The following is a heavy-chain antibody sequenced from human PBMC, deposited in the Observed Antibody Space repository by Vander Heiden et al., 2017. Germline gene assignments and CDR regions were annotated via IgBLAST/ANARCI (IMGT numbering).Heavy chain of an antibody. CDR1: GFTFTDYA. J-gene: IGHJ4*02. CDR2: IGGSGDRT. V-gene: IGHV3-23*01. CDR3: AKEAMSEYYFDY. Sequence: EVQLLESGGGLVQPGGSLRLSCAASGFTFTDYAMSWVRQAPGKGLEWVSDIGGSGDRTFYADSVKGRFAISRDNSKNTLYLQMDSLRADDTAVYYCAKEAMSEYYFDYWGQGTLVTVSS.